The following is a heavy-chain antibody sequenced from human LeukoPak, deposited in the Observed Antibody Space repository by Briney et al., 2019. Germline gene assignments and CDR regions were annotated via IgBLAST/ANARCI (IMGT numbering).Heavy chain of an antibody. V-gene: IGHV4-39*07. CDR3: ARASSSSWYKVGNWFDP. CDR2: IYYSGST. Sequence: PSETLSLTCTVSGGSISSSSYYWGWIRQPPGKGLEWIGSIYYSGSTYYNPSLKSRVTISVDTSKNQFSLKLSSVTAADTAVYYCARASSSSWYKVGNWFDPWGQGTLVTVSS. D-gene: IGHD6-13*01. J-gene: IGHJ5*02. CDR1: GGSISSSSYY.